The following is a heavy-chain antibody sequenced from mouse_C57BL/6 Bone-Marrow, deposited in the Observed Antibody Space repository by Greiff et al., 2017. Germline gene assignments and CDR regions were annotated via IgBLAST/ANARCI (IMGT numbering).Heavy chain of an antibody. CDR2: IYPGDGDT. Sequence: VQRVESGAELVKPGASVKISCKASGYAFSSYWMNWVKQRPGKGLEWIGKIYPGDGDTNYNGKFKGKATLTVDKSSSPAYIQLRSLTSGDSAVYFCAILGTTVAAGGAMDYGGQGTSVTVSS. CDR3: AILGTTVAAGGAMDY. D-gene: IGHD1-1*01. CDR1: GYAFSSYW. V-gene: IGHV1-80*01. J-gene: IGHJ4*01.